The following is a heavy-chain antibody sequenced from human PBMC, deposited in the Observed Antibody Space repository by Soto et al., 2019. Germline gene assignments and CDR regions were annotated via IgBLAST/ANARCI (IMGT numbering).Heavy chain of an antibody. J-gene: IGHJ1*01. Sequence: GESLKISCKGSGYSFTSYWIGWVRQMPGKGLEWMGIIYPGDSDTRYSPSFQGQVTISADKSISTAYLQWSSLKASDTAMYYCARTPLAYCGGDCLRPTGRSGRAECFQHWGQGTLVTVSS. V-gene: IGHV5-51*01. CDR3: ARTPLAYCGGDCLRPTGRSGRAECFQH. D-gene: IGHD2-21*02. CDR1: GYSFTSYW. CDR2: IYPGDSDT.